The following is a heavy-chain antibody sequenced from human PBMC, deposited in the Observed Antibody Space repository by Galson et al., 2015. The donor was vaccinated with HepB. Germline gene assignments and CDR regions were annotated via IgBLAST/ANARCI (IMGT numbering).Heavy chain of an antibody. D-gene: IGHD2-2*01. CDR1: GFTFSSYY. CDR2: ISSSSSNT. J-gene: IGHJ4*02. CDR3: ARQSRSSNGTPCYDFSGLDY. V-gene: IGHV3-11*06. Sequence: SLRLSCAASGFTFSSYYMSWVRQAPGKGLEWVSYISSSSSNTNYADSVKGRFTISRDNAKNTLYLQMNSLRAEDTAVYYCARQSRSSNGTPCYDFSGLDYWGQGTLVTVSS.